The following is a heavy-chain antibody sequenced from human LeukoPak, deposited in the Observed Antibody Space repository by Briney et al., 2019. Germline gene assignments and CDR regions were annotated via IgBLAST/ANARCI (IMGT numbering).Heavy chain of an antibody. CDR3: ARGGSSGWYVDY. D-gene: IGHD6-19*01. Sequence: ASVKVPCKASGYTFTSYDINWVRQATGQGLEWMGWMNPNSGNTGYAQKFQGRVTMTRNTSISTAYMELSSLRSEDTAVYYCARGGSSGWYVDYWGQGTLVTVSS. CDR2: MNPNSGNT. CDR1: GYTFTSYD. J-gene: IGHJ4*02. V-gene: IGHV1-8*01.